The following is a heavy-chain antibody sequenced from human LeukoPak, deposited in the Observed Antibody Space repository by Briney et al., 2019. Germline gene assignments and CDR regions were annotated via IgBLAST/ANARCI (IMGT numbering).Heavy chain of an antibody. Sequence: SETLSLTCTVSGGSISSYYWSWIRQPPGTGLEWIGYIYYSGSTNYNPSLKSRVTISVDTSKNQFSLKLSSVTAADTAVYYCARDLGYSYGHFDYWGQGTLVTVSS. J-gene: IGHJ4*02. CDR2: IYYSGST. CDR3: ARDLGYSYGHFDY. V-gene: IGHV4-59*01. CDR1: GGSISSYY. D-gene: IGHD5-18*01.